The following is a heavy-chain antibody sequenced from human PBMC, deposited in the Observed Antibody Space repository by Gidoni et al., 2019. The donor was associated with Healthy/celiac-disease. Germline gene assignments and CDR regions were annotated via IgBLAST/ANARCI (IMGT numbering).Heavy chain of an antibody. CDR2: IYHSGST. D-gene: IGHD2-15*01. CDR3: AGVGYCSGGSCSRPYYYGMDV. V-gene: IGHV4-30-2*01. CDR1: GGSISSGGYS. J-gene: IGHJ6*02. Sequence: QLQLQESGSGLVKPSQTLSLTCTVSGGSISSGGYSWSWIRQPPGKGLEWIGYIYHSGSTYYNPSLKSRVTISVDRSKNQFSLKLSSVTAADTAVYYCAGVGYCSGGSCSRPYYYGMDVWGQGTTVTVSS.